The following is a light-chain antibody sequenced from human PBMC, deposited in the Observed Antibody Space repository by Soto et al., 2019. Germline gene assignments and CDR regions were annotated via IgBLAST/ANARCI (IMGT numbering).Light chain of an antibody. V-gene: IGKV3-15*01. CDR2: RAS. Sequence: EIVMTQAPATMSVSLGQRPTLSCRASQSVNSNLAWYQQKPGQAPRLLIYRASTRATGIPARFSGSGSGTDFTLTISGLQSEDFAVYYCQQYNNWPRTFGQGTKVDIK. J-gene: IGKJ1*01. CDR3: QQYNNWPRT. CDR1: QSVNSN.